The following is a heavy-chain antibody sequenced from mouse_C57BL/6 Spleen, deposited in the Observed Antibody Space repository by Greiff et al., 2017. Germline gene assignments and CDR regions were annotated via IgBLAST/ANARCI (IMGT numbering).Heavy chain of an antibody. CDR3: ARRGGNYLYWYFDV. D-gene: IGHD2-1*01. CDR1: GFTFSSYT. V-gene: IGHV5-9*01. CDR2: ISGGGGNT. J-gene: IGHJ1*03. Sequence: EVKVVESGGGLVKPGGSLKLSCAASGFTFSSYTMSWVRQTPEKRLEWVATISGGGGNTYYPDSVKGRFTISRDNAKNTLYLQMSSLRSEDTALYYCARRGGNYLYWYFDVWGTGTTVTVSS.